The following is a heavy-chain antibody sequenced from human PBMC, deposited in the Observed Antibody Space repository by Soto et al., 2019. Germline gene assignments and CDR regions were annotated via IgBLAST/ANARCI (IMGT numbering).Heavy chain of an antibody. Sequence: EVQLLQSGGGLVQPGESLRLSCAVSGFTFSNYAMSWVRQAPGKGLEWVSSITGSGESTYYADSVKGRFTISRDNSKNTLYLQMNNLRAEDTAVYYCGKDGLYYGSESYRPNHPSDYWGQGTLVTVSS. CDR3: GKDGLYYGSESYRPNHPSDY. V-gene: IGHV3-23*01. CDR1: GFTFSNYA. J-gene: IGHJ4*02. D-gene: IGHD3-10*01. CDR2: ITGSGEST.